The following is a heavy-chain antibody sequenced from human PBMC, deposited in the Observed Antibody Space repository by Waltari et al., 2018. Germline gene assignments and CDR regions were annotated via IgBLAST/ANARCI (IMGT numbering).Heavy chain of an antibody. Sequence: QVQLVQSGAEVKKPGASVKVSCKASGYTFTSYGISWVRQAPGQGLEWMGWISAYNGNTNDAQRLQGRVTMTTDTSTSTAYMELRGLRSDDTAVYYCARDLPYYDFWSGDLHGMDVWGQGTTVTVSS. D-gene: IGHD3-3*01. CDR1: GYTFTSYG. V-gene: IGHV1-18*01. J-gene: IGHJ6*02. CDR2: ISAYNGNT. CDR3: ARDLPYYDFWSGDLHGMDV.